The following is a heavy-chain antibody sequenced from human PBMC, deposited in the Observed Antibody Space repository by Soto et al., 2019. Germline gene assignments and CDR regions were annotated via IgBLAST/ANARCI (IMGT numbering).Heavy chain of an antibody. Sequence: SETLSLTCTVSGGSISSYYWSWIRQPPGKGLEWIGYIYYSGSTNYNPSLKSRVTISVDTSKNQFSLMLSSVTAADTAVYYCARAPYYYGSGNWFDPWGQGTLVTVSS. CDR1: GGSISSYY. J-gene: IGHJ5*02. CDR2: IYYSGST. D-gene: IGHD3-10*01. V-gene: IGHV4-59*01. CDR3: ARAPYYYGSGNWFDP.